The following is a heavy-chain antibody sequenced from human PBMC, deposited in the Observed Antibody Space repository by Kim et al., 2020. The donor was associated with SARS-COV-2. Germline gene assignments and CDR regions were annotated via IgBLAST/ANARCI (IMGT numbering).Heavy chain of an antibody. CDR1: GGPISSYY. D-gene: IGHD5-18*01. Sequence: SETLSLTCTVSGGPISSYYWSWIRQPPGKGLEWIGYIYYSGSTNYNPSLKSRVTISVDTSKNQFSLKLSSVTAADTAVYYCARVPTAMATYGMDVWGQGTTVTVSS. J-gene: IGHJ6*02. CDR3: ARVPTAMATYGMDV. V-gene: IGHV4-59*01. CDR2: IYYSGST.